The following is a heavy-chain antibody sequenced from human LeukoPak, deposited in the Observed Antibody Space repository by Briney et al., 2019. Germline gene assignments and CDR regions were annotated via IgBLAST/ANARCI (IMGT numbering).Heavy chain of an antibody. Sequence: GRSLRLSCAASGFTFSSYGMHWVRQAPGKGLEWVAVISYDGSNKYYADSVKGRFTISRDNSKNTLYLQMNSLRAEDTAVYYCAKPRYYYDSSGYYYFDYWGQGTLVTVSS. CDR3: AKPRYYYDSSGYYYFDY. D-gene: IGHD3-22*01. J-gene: IGHJ4*02. CDR1: GFTFSSYG. V-gene: IGHV3-30*18. CDR2: ISYDGSNK.